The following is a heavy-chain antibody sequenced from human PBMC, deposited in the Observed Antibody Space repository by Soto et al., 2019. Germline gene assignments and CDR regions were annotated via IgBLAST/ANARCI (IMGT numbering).Heavy chain of an antibody. Sequence: GGSLRLSCAASGFTFSSYGMHWVRQAPGKGLEWVAVISYDGSNKYYSDSVKGRFTISRDNSKNTLYLQVNGMRAEVTVVYYCAKALSYYYDSSGYYNLGLDYWGQGTLVTVSS. CDR2: ISYDGSNK. J-gene: IGHJ4*02. CDR3: AKALSYYYDSSGYYNLGLDY. D-gene: IGHD3-22*01. V-gene: IGHV3-30*18. CDR1: GFTFSSYG.